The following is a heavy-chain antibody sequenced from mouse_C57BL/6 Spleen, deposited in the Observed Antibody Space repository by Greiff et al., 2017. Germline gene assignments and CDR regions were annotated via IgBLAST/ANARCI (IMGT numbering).Heavy chain of an antibody. CDR3: AVHYYCSSLYYAMDY. CDR2: INPYNGGT. V-gene: IGHV1-19*01. D-gene: IGHD1-1*01. CDR1: GYTFTDYY. J-gene: IGHJ4*01. Sequence: VQLQQSGPVLVKPGASVKMSCKASGYTFTDYYMNWVKQSHGKSLEWIGVINPYNGGTSYNQKFKGKATLTVDKSSSTAYMELNSLTSEDSAVYYCAVHYYCSSLYYAMDYWGQGTSVTVSS.